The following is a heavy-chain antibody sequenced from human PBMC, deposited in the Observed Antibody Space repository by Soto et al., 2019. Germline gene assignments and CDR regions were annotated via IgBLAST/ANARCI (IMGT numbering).Heavy chain of an antibody. D-gene: IGHD2-15*01. Sequence: GGSLRLSCAGSGFTFGDSYMSWIRQAPGKGLEWLSYISPGSRYPAYADSVKGRFTISRDNAKRSLYLQMMSLTAEDTAIYYCVRGGGGGLLDPWGQGTMVTAPQ. J-gene: IGHJ5*02. CDR1: GFTFGDSY. CDR3: VRGGGGGLLDP. CDR2: ISPGSRYP. V-gene: IGHV3-11*06.